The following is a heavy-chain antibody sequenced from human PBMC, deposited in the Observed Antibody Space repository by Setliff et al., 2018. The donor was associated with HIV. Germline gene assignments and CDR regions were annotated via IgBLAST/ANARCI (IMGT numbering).Heavy chain of an antibody. Sequence: LSLTCTVSDDSINSGYFYWNWIRQLPEKGLEWIGYIYYNGLTDYNPSLQGRVTISMDMSKNKFSLNVNSVTAADTAVYYCARSNTSKSLDYWGQGTLVTVSS. J-gene: IGHJ4*02. CDR1: DDSINSGYFY. D-gene: IGHD2-8*01. CDR3: ARSNTSKSLDY. V-gene: IGHV4-30-4*08. CDR2: IYYNGLT.